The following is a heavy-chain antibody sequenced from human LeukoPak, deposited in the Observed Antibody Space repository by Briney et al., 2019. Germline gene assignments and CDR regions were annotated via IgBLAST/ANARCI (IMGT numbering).Heavy chain of an antibody. CDR1: XXTXXSXX. CDR3: ARADRRSGNDY. D-gene: IGHD2-15*01. Sequence: SVKXSCKASXXTXXSXXMHWVRQAPGQGLEWMGIINPSGGSTSYAQKFQGRVTMTRDTSTSTVYMELSSLRSEDTAVYYCARADRRSGNDYWGQGILVTVSS. V-gene: IGHV1-46*01. J-gene: IGHJ4*02. CDR2: INPSGGST.